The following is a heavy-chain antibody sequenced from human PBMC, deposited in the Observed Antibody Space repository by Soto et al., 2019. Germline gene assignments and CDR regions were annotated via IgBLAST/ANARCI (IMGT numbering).Heavy chain of an antibody. CDR3: AKLRKVVVVIYYFDY. J-gene: IGHJ4*02. V-gene: IGHV3-23*01. Sequence: GGSLRLSCAASGFTFSSYAMSWVRQAPGKGLEWVSAISGSGGSTYYADSVKGRFTISRDNSKNTLYLQMNSLRAEDTAVYYCAKLRKVVVVIYYFDYWGQGTLVTVSS. CDR2: ISGSGGST. CDR1: GFTFSSYA. D-gene: IGHD3-22*01.